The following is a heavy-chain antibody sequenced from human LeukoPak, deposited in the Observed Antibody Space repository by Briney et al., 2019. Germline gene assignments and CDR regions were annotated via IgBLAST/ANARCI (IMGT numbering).Heavy chain of an antibody. Sequence: GGSLRLSCAASGFTFSSYGMHWVRQAPGKGLEWVSAVSSSGTSTYYADSVKGRFTISRDNSKNTLYLQMNSLRAEDTAVYYCAKAGDQNYYYYTDVWGKGTTVTVSS. CDR3: AKAGDQNYYYYTDV. CDR2: VSSSGTST. D-gene: IGHD4-17*01. V-gene: IGHV3-23*01. J-gene: IGHJ6*03. CDR1: GFTFSSYG.